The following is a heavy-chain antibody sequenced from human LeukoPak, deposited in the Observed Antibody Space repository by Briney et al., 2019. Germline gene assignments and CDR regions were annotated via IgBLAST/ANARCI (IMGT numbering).Heavy chain of an antibody. CDR1: RFTFSSYA. Sequence: GGSLRLSCTASRFTFSSYAMSWVRQAPGKGLEWVSAISGSGGSTYYADSVKGRFTISRDNSKNTLYLQMNSLRAEDTAVYYCVRITMVRGAFDYWGQGTLVTVSS. CDR3: VRITMVRGAFDY. D-gene: IGHD3-10*01. CDR2: ISGSGGST. V-gene: IGHV3-23*01. J-gene: IGHJ4*02.